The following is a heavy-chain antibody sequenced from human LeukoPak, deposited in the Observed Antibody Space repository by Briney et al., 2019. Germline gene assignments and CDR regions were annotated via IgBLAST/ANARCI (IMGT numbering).Heavy chain of an antibody. J-gene: IGHJ4*02. CDR1: GYTFTGYY. Sequence: ASVKVSCKASGYTFTGYYMHWVRQAPGQGLEWMGRINPNSGGTNYEQKFQGRVTMTRDTSISTAYMELSRLRSDDTAVYYCARGFRDGSGRDLGYWGQGTLVTVSS. V-gene: IGHV1-2*06. D-gene: IGHD3-10*01. CDR2: INPNSGGT. CDR3: ARGFRDGSGRDLGY.